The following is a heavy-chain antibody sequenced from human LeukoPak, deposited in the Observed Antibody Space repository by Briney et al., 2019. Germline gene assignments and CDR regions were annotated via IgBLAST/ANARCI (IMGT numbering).Heavy chain of an antibody. CDR3: AKVVGQQLVPYY. J-gene: IGHJ4*02. CDR2: ISGSGGST. Sequence: RPGGSLRLSCAPSGFTFSSYAMSGVRQAPGKGLEWVSAISGSGGSTYYADSVKGRFTISRDNSKNTLYLQMNSLRAEDTAVYYCAKVVGQQLVPYYWGQGTLVTVSS. D-gene: IGHD6-13*01. CDR1: GFTFSSYA. V-gene: IGHV3-23*01.